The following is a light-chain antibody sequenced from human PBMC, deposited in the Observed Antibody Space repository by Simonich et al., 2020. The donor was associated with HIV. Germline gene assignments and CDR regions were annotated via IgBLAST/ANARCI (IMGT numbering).Light chain of an antibody. CDR1: SSDVGSYDV. V-gene: IGLV2-23*03. Sequence: QSALTQPPSASGSPGQSVTISCTGTSSDVGSYDVVSLYQQHPGKAPKLIIYEGSKRPPGVSNRFSGSKSGNTASLTISGLQAEDEADYYCCSYASITTFHVVFGGGTQLTVL. J-gene: IGLJ2*01. CDR2: EGS. CDR3: CSYASITTFHVV.